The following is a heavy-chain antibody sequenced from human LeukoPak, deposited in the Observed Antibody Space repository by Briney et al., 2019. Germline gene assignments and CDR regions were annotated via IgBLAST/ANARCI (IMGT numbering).Heavy chain of an antibody. V-gene: IGHV4-59*08. Sequence: PSETLSLTCTVSGGSISSDYWNWIRQPPGKGLEWIGYIYYSGFTTYSPSLKSRLTISVDTSKNQFSLQLSYVTAADTAVYYCARRSHYGSGYGMDVWGQGTTVTVSS. CDR1: GGSISSDY. J-gene: IGHJ6*02. CDR3: ARRSHYGSGYGMDV. D-gene: IGHD3-10*01. CDR2: IYYSGFT.